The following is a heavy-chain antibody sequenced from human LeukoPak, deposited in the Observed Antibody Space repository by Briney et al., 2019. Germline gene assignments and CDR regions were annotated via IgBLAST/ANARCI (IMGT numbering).Heavy chain of an antibody. Sequence: PGGSLRLSCAASGFTFSSYSMNWVRQAPGKGLEWVSSVSGSSSYIYYADSVKGRFTISRDNAKKSLYLQMSSLRAEDTAVYYCARDQFLADIWGQGTMVTVSS. CDR3: ARDQFLADI. CDR1: GFTFSSYS. D-gene: IGHD3-3*01. V-gene: IGHV3-21*01. J-gene: IGHJ3*02. CDR2: VSGSSSYI.